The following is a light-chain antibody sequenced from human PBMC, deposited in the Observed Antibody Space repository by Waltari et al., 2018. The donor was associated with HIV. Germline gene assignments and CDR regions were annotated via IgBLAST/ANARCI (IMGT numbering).Light chain of an antibody. V-gene: IGLV2-14*01. J-gene: IGLJ3*02. CDR2: AVT. Sequence: QSALTQPASVSGSLGQSITISCTGTSSDVGGHYYVSWYQQHQGKVPELLIYAVTNRPPGIFSRFSGSKSGTTASLTISGLQADAEADYYCSSYRTSNNVAFGTGTKVTVL. CDR3: SSYRTSNNVA. CDR1: SSDVGGHYY.